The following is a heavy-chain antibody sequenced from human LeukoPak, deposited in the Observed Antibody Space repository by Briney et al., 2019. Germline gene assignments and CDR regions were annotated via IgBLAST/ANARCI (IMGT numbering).Heavy chain of an antibody. CDR3: AKHRGYSIYGMDV. D-gene: IGHD3-10*01. Sequence: GGSLRLSCAASGFTFSSYGMSWVRQAPGKGVEWVSGISGSGGNTYYADSVKGRFTISRDKSKNTLYLQMNSLRAEDTAVYYCAKHRGYSIYGMDVWGQGTTVTVSS. J-gene: IGHJ6*02. V-gene: IGHV3-23*01. CDR1: GFTFSSYG. CDR2: ISGSGGNT.